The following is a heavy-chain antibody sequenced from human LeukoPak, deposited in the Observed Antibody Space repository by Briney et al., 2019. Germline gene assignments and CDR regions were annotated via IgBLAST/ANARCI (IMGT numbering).Heavy chain of an antibody. CDR1: GVTFTTYW. V-gene: IGHV3-7*01. CDR3: ARARYCSTTRCNYMDV. CDR2: IKQDGSEQ. J-gene: IGHJ6*03. D-gene: IGHD2-2*01. Sequence: GGSLRLSCAACGVTFTTYWMTGVREAPGRGGEGGANIKQDGSEQHYVDSVKGRFTVSRDNAKNSVSLQMNSLRAEDTAVYYCARARYCSTTRCNYMDVWGKGTTVSVSS.